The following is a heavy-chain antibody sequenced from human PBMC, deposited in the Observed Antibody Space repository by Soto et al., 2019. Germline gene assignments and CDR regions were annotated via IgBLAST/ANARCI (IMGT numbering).Heavy chain of an antibody. D-gene: IGHD3-16*01. J-gene: IGHJ4*02. CDR3: AKTYFVWSSEQPYYFDY. CDR1: GFTFSNYA. Sequence: EVQLLDSGGGLVQPGGSLRLSCAASGFTFSNYAMTWVHQGPGKGLEWVSGISGSGGRSYYADSVKGRFTISRDNSKSTLYLQRNSLRAEDTAVYYCAKTYFVWSSEQPYYFDYWGQGTLVTVSS. CDR2: ISGSGGRS. V-gene: IGHV3-23*01.